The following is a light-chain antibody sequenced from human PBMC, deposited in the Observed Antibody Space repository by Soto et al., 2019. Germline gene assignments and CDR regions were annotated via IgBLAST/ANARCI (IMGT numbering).Light chain of an antibody. Sequence: DIVMTQSPDSLAVSLGERATINCKSSLSVLYSSTNKNYLAWYQQKPGQPPKLLIYWASTRESGVPDRFSGSGSGTDFTLTISSLQAEDVAVYYCQQYYSTLRTFGQGTKVEIK. V-gene: IGKV4-1*01. CDR2: WAS. CDR1: LSVLYSSTNKNY. CDR3: QQYYSTLRT. J-gene: IGKJ1*01.